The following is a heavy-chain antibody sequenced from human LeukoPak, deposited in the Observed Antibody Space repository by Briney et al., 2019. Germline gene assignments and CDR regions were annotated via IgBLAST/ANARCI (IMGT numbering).Heavy chain of an antibody. CDR3: AKDNRRHYTSGPNPDSLH. J-gene: IGHJ4*02. CDR1: GFIFNNYA. V-gene: IGHV3-9*01. Sequence: GGSLRLSCAGSGFIFNNYAMHWVRQPPGKGLEWVSGISWDSGTIDYADSVRGRFTISRDNAKNSLYPQMDSLRVEDTAFYYCAKDNRRHYTSGPNPDSLHWGQGALVTVSS. CDR2: ISWDSGTI. D-gene: IGHD6-19*01.